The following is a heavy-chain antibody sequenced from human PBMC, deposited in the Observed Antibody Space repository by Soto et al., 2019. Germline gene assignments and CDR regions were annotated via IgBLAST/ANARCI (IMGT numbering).Heavy chain of an antibody. Sequence: SETLSLTCTVSGGSMSSLYWSWIRQPPGKGLEWIGYMYYSGRTDYNPSLKSRVTISVDTSKRQFSLKLSSMTAADTAVYYCASQPAGGRPGYPAVWGKGTTVTVSS. CDR3: ASQPAGGRPGYPAV. V-gene: IGHV4-59*11. CDR2: MYYSGRT. D-gene: IGHD3-16*01. J-gene: IGHJ6*04. CDR1: GGSMSSLY.